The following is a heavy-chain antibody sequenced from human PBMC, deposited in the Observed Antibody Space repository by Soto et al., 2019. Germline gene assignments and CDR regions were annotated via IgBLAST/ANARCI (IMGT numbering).Heavy chain of an antibody. V-gene: IGHV4-31*03. J-gene: IGHJ4*02. CDR2: IYYSGST. CDR1: GGSISSGGYY. CDR3: AGVSPEGEYYFDY. Sequence: QVQLQESGPGLVKPSQTLSLTCTVSGGSISSGGYYWSWIRQHPGKGLEWMGYIYYSGSTYYNPSPKSRVTISVDTSKNQFSLKLSSVTAADTAAYYFAGVSPEGEYYFDYWGQGTRVTVSS.